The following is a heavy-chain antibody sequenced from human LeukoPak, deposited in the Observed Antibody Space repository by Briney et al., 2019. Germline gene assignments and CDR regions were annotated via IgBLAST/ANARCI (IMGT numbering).Heavy chain of an antibody. CDR1: GYTFTSYY. CDR3: ATGKWAAGAADAFDI. V-gene: IGHV1-24*01. D-gene: IGHD6-13*01. CDR2: FDPEDGET. Sequence: ASVKVSCTASGYTFTSYYIHWVRQAPGQGLEWMGGFDPEDGETIYAQKFQGRVTMTEDTSTDTAYMELSSLRSEDTAVYYCATGKWAAGAADAFDIWGQGTMVTVSS. J-gene: IGHJ3*02.